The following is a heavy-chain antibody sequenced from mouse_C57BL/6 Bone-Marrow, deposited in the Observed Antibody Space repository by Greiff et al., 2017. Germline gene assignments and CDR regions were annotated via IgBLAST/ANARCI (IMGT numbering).Heavy chain of an antibody. J-gene: IGHJ4*01. V-gene: IGHV1-81*01. CDR2: IYPRSGNT. Sequence: QVQLQQSGAELARPGASVKLSCKASGYTFTSYGISWVKQRTGQGLEWIGEIYPRSGNTYYNEKFKGKATLTADKSSSTAFLELRSLTSEDSAVYFCGRRAWDRDYYALDYWGQGTSVTVSS. CDR3: GRRAWDRDYYALDY. D-gene: IGHD3-3*01. CDR1: GYTFTSYG.